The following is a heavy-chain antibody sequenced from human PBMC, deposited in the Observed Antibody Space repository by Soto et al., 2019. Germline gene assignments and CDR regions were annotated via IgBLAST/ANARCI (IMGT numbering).Heavy chain of an antibody. CDR2: IGPYTGNT. D-gene: IGHD3-10*01. J-gene: IGHJ4*02. CDR1: GYDFSHFG. CDR3: ARDLDPSGSCYTDY. Sequence: ASVKVSCKASGYDFSHFGISWVRQAPGQGLEWMGRIGPYTGNTNYAQRLQGRVTMTTDTSANIAYMELRSLRSDDTAVYFCARDLDPSGSCYTDYWGQGTLVTVS. V-gene: IGHV1-18*01.